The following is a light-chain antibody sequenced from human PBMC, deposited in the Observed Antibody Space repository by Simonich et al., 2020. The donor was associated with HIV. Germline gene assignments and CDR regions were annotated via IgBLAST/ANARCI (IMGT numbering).Light chain of an antibody. V-gene: IGKV4-1*01. CDR1: QSVLYSSNNKNY. CDR2: WSS. CDR3: QQYYSTPPT. Sequence: DIVMTQSPDSLAVSLGERATINCKSSQSVLYSSNNKNYLAWYQQNPGQPPNLLISWSSTRESGVPDRFSGSGSGTDFTLTISSLQAEDVAVYFCQQYYSTPPTFGQGTKVEIK. J-gene: IGKJ1*01.